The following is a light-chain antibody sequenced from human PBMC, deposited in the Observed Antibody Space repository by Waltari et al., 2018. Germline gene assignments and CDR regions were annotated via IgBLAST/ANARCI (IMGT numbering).Light chain of an antibody. Sequence: DIVMTQSPLSLPVTLGQPASISCTSSQSLVHSDGKIYLNWFHQGPGQSPRRRIYKVSNRDSGVPDRFSGSGSGTDFTLTISRVEAEDVGMYYCMQATHWPLTFGQGTRVEIK. CDR1: QSLVHSDGKIY. CDR2: KVS. J-gene: IGKJ1*01. V-gene: IGKV2-30*02. CDR3: MQATHWPLT.